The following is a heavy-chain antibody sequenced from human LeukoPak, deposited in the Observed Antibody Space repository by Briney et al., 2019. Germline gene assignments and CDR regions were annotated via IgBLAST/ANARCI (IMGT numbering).Heavy chain of an antibody. CDR1: GFTFSSYW. J-gene: IGHJ4*02. Sequence: AGGSLRLSCAASGFTFSSYWMSWVRQAPGKGLEWVANIKQDGSEKYYVDSVKGRFTISRDNAKNSLYLQMNSLRAEDTAVYYCARAAPYIVVEPGYFDYWGQGTLVTVSS. V-gene: IGHV3-7*01. D-gene: IGHD2-2*01. CDR2: IKQDGSEK. CDR3: ARAAPYIVVEPGYFDY.